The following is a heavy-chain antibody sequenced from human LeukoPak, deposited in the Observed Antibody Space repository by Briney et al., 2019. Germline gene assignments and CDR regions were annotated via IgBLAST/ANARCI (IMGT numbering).Heavy chain of an antibody. CDR1: GFTFSSYS. CDR3: ARDLGYDYVWGSYRYKYFQH. J-gene: IGHJ1*01. Sequence: GGSLRLSCAASGFTFSSYSMNWVRQAPGKGLEWVSSISSSSYIYYADSVKGRFTISRDNAKNSLYLQMNSLRAEDTAVYYCARDLGYDYVWGSYRYKYFQHWGQGTLVTVSS. D-gene: IGHD3-16*02. V-gene: IGHV3-21*01. CDR2: ISSSSYI.